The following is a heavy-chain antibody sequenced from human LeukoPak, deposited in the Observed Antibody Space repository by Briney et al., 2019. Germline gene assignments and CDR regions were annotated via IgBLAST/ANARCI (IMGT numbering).Heavy chain of an antibody. CDR3: AKDRPYSSSWRDAFDI. D-gene: IGHD6-13*01. Sequence: GGSLRLSCAASGFTFSTYAMHWVRQAPGKGLEWVAVISYDGSNKYYADSVKGRFTISRDNSKNTLYLQMNSLRAEDTAVYYCAKDRPYSSSWRDAFDIWGQGTMVTVSS. V-gene: IGHV3-30*04. CDR1: GFTFSTYA. CDR2: ISYDGSNK. J-gene: IGHJ3*02.